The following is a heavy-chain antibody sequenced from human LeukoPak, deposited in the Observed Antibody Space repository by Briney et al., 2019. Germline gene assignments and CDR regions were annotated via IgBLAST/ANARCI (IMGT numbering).Heavy chain of an antibody. CDR3: AREQSGTRGWYTVDY. CDR1: GFTFSTYA. V-gene: IGHV3-23*01. CDR2: IKPDGDRT. J-gene: IGHJ4*02. D-gene: IGHD6-19*01. Sequence: PGGSLRLSCAASGFTFSTYAITWVRQGPGKGLEWVSAIKPDGDRTYYANSVRGRFTISRDNSKDTVYLQINGLRVEDTAVYYCAREQSGTRGWYTVDYWGQGTLVTVSS.